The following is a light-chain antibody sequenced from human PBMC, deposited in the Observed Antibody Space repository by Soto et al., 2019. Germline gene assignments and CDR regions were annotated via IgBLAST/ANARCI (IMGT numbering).Light chain of an antibody. CDR2: DAS. V-gene: IGKV1-5*01. CDR1: QNIRSR. J-gene: IGKJ1*01. CDR3: QQYHSYWT. Sequence: DFQMTQSPSTLSASVGDRVAITCRASQNIRSRLAWFQQKPGKAPKPLIYDASSLESGVPQRFSGSGSGTEFTLTISRLQTDDFSTYYCQQYHSYWTFGQGTNVDIK.